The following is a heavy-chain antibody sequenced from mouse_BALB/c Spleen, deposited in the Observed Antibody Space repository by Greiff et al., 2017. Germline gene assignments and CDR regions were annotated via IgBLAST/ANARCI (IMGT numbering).Heavy chain of an antibody. J-gene: IGHJ4*01. CDR3: ARHYYRYDRDYYAMDY. Sequence: EVKLVESGGGLVKPGGSLKLSCAASGFTFSSYAMSWVRQTPEKRLEWVAYISNGGGSTYYPDTVKGRFTISRDNAKNTLYLQMSSLKSEDTAMYYCARHYYRYDRDYYAMDYWGQGTSVTVSS. CDR1: GFTFSSYA. V-gene: IGHV5-12-2*01. D-gene: IGHD2-14*01. CDR2: ISNGGGST.